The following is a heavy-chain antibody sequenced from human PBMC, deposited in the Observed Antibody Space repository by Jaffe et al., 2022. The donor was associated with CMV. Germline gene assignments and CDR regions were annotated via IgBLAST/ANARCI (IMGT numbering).Heavy chain of an antibody. D-gene: IGHD3-22*01. Sequence: QVQLQESGPGLVKPSETLSLTCTVSGGSISSYYWSWIRQPPGKGLEWIGYIYYSGSTNYNPSLKSRVTISVDTSKNQFSLKLSSVTAADTAVYYCARHDMPHGGGYYPLAFDIWGQGTMVTVSS. CDR1: GGSISSYY. V-gene: IGHV4-59*08. J-gene: IGHJ3*02. CDR3: ARHDMPHGGGYYPLAFDI. CDR2: IYYSGST.